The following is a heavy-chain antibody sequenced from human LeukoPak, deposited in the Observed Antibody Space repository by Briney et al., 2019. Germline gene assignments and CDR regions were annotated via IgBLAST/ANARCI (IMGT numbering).Heavy chain of an antibody. Sequence: GASVKVSCKASGGTFSSYAISWVRQAPGQGLEWMGGIIPIFGTANYAQKFQGRVTITADESTSTAYMELSSLRSEDTAVYYCARGFGVVTPIYYFDYWGQGTLVTVSS. CDR2: IIPIFGTA. CDR1: GGTFSSYA. J-gene: IGHJ4*02. D-gene: IGHD3-3*01. V-gene: IGHV1-69*13. CDR3: ARGFGVVTPIYYFDY.